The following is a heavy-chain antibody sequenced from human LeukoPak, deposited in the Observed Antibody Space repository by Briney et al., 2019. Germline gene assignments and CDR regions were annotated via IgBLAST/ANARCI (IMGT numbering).Heavy chain of an antibody. CDR1: GFTFSSYE. D-gene: IGHD6-19*01. Sequence: GGSLRLSCAASGFTFSSYEMNWVRHAPGKGLEWVSYISSSGSTIYYADSVKGRFTISRTNVKNALYLQMDSLRAEDTAVYYCARVPIAVAPFDCWGQGTLVTVSS. CDR2: ISSSGSTI. J-gene: IGHJ4*02. CDR3: ARVPIAVAPFDC. V-gene: IGHV3-48*03.